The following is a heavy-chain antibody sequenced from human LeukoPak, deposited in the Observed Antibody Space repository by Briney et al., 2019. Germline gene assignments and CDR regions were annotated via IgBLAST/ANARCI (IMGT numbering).Heavy chain of an antibody. CDR1: GGSISSYY. CDR2: IYYSGST. CDR3: ARYVWGSYPTFEDY. D-gene: IGHD3-16*02. V-gene: IGHV4-59*01. Sequence: KPWETLSLTCTVSGGSISSYYWSWIRQPPGKGLGWIGYIYYSGSTNYNPSLKSRVTISVDMSKNQFSLKLSSVTAADTAVYYCARYVWGSYPTFEDYWGQGTLVTVSS. J-gene: IGHJ4*02.